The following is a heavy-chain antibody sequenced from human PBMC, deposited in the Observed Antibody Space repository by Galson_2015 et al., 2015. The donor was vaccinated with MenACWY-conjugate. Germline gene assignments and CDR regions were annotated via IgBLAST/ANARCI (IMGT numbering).Heavy chain of an antibody. Sequence: SLRLSCAASGFTFSSHGMKWVRQAPGKGLEWVSYISPSATTRYYADSVRGRFTISRDNAENSLYLQMNSLRVEDTAVYSCARGHYGMDVWGQGTTVTASS. CDR3: ARGHYGMDV. J-gene: IGHJ6*02. CDR2: ISPSATTR. V-gene: IGHV3-48*01. CDR1: GFTFSSHG.